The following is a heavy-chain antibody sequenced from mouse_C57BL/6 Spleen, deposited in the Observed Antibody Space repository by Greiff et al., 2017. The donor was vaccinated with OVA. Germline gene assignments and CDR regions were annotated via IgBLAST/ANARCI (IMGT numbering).Heavy chain of an antibody. CDR2: IYPGSGST. CDR3: ARGDYYGSSNFYY. D-gene: IGHD1-1*01. CDR1: GYTFTSYW. V-gene: IGHV1-55*01. J-gene: IGHJ2*01. Sequence: QVQLQQPGAELVKPGASVKMSCKASGYTFTSYWITWVKQRPGQGLEWIGDIYPGSGSTNNNEKFKSKATLTVDTSSSTAYMQLSSLTSEDSAVYYCARGDYYGSSNFYYWGQGTTLTGSS.